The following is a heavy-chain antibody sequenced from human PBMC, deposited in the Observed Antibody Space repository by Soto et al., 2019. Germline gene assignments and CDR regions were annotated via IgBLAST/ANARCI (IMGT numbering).Heavy chain of an antibody. V-gene: IGHV4-4*02. CDR3: ARFQLAAAGTGYYYYGMDV. J-gene: IGHJ6*02. Sequence: SETLSLTCAVSCGSISSSNWWSWVRQPPGKGLEWIGEIYHSGSTNYNPSLKSRVTISVDKSKNQFSLKLSPVTAADTAVYYCARFQLAAAGTGYYYYGMDVWGQGTTVTVSS. D-gene: IGHD6-13*01. CDR1: CGSISSSNW. CDR2: IYHSGST.